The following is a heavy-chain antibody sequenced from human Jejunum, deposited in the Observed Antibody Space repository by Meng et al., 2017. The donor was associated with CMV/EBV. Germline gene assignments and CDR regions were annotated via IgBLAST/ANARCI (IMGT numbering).Heavy chain of an antibody. CDR2: TFYRSKWYN. V-gene: IGHV6-1*01. J-gene: IGHJ6*02. Sequence: VSNNNGAWNWVRQSPSRGLEWLGRTFYRSKWYNEYALSVKSRITVNPDTSNNQFSLQLSSVTPEDTAVYYCARGLPNYYEYGMDVWGQGTTVTVSS. CDR3: ARGLPNYYEYGMDV. CDR1: VSNNNGA.